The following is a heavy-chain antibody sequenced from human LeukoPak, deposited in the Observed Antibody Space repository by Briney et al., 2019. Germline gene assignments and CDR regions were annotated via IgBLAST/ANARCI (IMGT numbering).Heavy chain of an antibody. J-gene: IGHJ6*03. D-gene: IGHD3-22*01. CDR3: ARCGWYGYYDSSGYHTSYYYYYMDV. Sequence: GESLKISCKGSGYSFTSYWIGWVRQMPGKGLEWMGIIYPGDSDTRYSPSFQRQVTISADKSISTAYLQWSSLKASDTAMYYCARCGWYGYYDSSGYHTSYYYYYMDVWGKGTTVTVSS. CDR2: IYPGDSDT. V-gene: IGHV5-51*01. CDR1: GYSFTSYW.